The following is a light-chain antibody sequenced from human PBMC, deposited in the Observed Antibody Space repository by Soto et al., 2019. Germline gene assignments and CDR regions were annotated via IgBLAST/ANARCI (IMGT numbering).Light chain of an antibody. CDR1: SSVVGGYNY. CDR2: DVS. Sequence: LTQPRSVSGSPGQSVTISCTGASSVVGGYNYVSWYQQHPGKAPELMIYDVSKRPSGVPDRFSGSKSGNTASLTISGLQTEDEADYYCCSYAGRYTYVFGTGTKVTVL. V-gene: IGLV2-11*01. J-gene: IGLJ1*01. CDR3: CSYAGRYTYV.